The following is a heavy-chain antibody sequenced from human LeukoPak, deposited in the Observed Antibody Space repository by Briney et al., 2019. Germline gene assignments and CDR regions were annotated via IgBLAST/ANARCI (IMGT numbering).Heavy chain of an antibody. V-gene: IGHV3-74*01. CDR3: ARDRDSSGWSGGFDY. J-gene: IGHJ4*02. D-gene: IGHD6-19*01. CDR2: INTDGSST. CDR1: GFTFSSYL. Sequence: GGSLRLPSAASGFTFSSYLMHWVRQAPGKGLVWVSRINTDGSSTSYADSVKGRFTISRDNAKNTLYLQMNSLRAEDTAVYYCARDRDSSGWSGGFDYWGQGTLVTVSS.